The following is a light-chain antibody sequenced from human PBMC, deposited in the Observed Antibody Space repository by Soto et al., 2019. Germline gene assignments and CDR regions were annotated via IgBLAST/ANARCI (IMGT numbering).Light chain of an antibody. Sequence: QSVLTQPASVSGSPGQSVSISCTGTGSDVGGYNYVSWYQQHPGKAPKLIIYEVDKRPSGVPDRFSGSKSGNSAYLTVSGLQTEDEADYYCSSYAGRNYAVFGRGTQLTVL. J-gene: IGLJ7*01. CDR2: EVD. CDR3: SSYAGRNYAV. V-gene: IGLV2-8*01. CDR1: GSDVGGYNY.